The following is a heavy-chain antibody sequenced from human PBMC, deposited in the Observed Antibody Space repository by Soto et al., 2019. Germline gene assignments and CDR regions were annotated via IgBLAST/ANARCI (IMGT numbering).Heavy chain of an antibody. V-gene: IGHV1-69*01. J-gene: IGHJ5*02. CDR3: SRDMGYYYDSSGYYYGYWCEP. D-gene: IGHD3-22*01. Sequence: QVQLVQSGAEVKKPGSSVKVSCKASGGTFSSYAISWVRQAPGQGLEWMGGIIPIFGTANYAQMFQGRVPITANDSTSTAYMELSSRISEDTAVSYCSRDMGYYYDSSGYYYGYWCEPCGKGTLVTVSS. CDR2: IIPIFGTA. CDR1: GGTFSSYA.